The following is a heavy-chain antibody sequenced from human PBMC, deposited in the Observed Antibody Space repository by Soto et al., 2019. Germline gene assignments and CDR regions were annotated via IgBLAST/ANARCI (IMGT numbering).Heavy chain of an antibody. D-gene: IGHD3-10*01. CDR2: IKDYNGNT. J-gene: IGHJ4*02. CDR1: GYTFSIYG. Sequence: ASVKVSCKASGYTFSIYGINWVRQAPGQGLEWMGWIKDYNGNTKYAQNLQGRMTMTTDTSTSTAYMELRSLRSDDTAVYYCARDLDGSGSYYTDYWGQGTLVTVS. CDR3: ARDLDGSGSYYTDY. V-gene: IGHV1-18*01.